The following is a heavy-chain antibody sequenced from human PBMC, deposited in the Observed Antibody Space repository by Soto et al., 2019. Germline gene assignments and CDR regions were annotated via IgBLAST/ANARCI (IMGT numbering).Heavy chain of an antibody. CDR3: ARGYCSGGSCTDAFDI. CDR1: GFTFSSYD. Sequence: EVQLVESGGGLVQPGGSLRLSCAASGFTFSSYDMHWVRQATGKGLEWVSAIGTAGDTYYPGSVKGRFTISRENAKNSLYLQINSLRAGDTAVYYCARGYCSGGSCTDAFDIWGQGTMVTVSS. J-gene: IGHJ3*02. D-gene: IGHD2-15*01. V-gene: IGHV3-13*04. CDR2: IGTAGDT.